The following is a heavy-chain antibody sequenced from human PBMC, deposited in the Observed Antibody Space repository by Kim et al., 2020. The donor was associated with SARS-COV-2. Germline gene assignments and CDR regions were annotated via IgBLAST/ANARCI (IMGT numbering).Heavy chain of an antibody. V-gene: IGHV3-30*18. CDR1: GFTFSSYG. CDR2: ISYDGSNK. CDR3: AKDLGSGSSYTSWFDP. Sequence: GGSLRLSCAASGFTFSSYGMHWVRQAPGKGLEWVAVISYDGSNKYYADSVKGRFTISRDNSKNTLYLQMNSLRAEDTAVYYCAKDLGSGSSYTSWFDPWGQGTLVTVSS. J-gene: IGHJ5*02. D-gene: IGHD3-10*01.